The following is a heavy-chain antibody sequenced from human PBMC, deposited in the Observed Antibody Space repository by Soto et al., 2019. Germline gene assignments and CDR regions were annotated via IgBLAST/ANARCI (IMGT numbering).Heavy chain of an antibody. D-gene: IGHD2-2*01. V-gene: IGHV3-30-3*01. Sequence: QVQLVESGGGVVQPGRSLRLSCVASEFTLSHYALHWVRQAPGKGLGWVAVISYDGSIKYYADSVKGRFTISRDNSKNTLYLQMNILRPEDTAVYYCAKDRGTSANSRAYFDSWGQGTLVTVSS. CDR1: EFTLSHYA. CDR3: AKDRGTSANSRAYFDS. CDR2: ISYDGSIK. J-gene: IGHJ4*02.